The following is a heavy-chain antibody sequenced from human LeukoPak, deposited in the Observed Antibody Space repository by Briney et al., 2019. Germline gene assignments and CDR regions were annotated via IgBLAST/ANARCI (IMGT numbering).Heavy chain of an antibody. CDR3: ARLGYDFWSGYYDSGGDY. CDR2: IYYSGST. CDR1: GGSISSYY. Sequence: SETLSLTCTVSGGSISSYYWGWIRQPPGKGLEWIGSIYYSGSTYYNPSLKSRVTISVDTSKNQFSLKLSSVTAADTAVYYCARLGYDFWSGYYDSGGDYWGQGTLVTVSS. J-gene: IGHJ4*02. V-gene: IGHV4-39*01. D-gene: IGHD3-3*01.